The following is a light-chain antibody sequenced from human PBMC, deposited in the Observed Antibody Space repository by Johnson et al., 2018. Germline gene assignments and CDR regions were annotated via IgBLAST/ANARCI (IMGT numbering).Light chain of an antibody. J-gene: IGLJ1*01. CDR1: SSNIGNNY. V-gene: IGLV1-51*02. Sequence: QSVLTQPPSVSAAPGQKVTISCSGSSSNIGNNYVSWYQQLPGTAPKLLIYENNKRPSGIPDRFSGSKSGTSATLGITGLQTGEEADYYCGTWDSSLSAGNVFGTGTKFTVL. CDR2: ENN. CDR3: GTWDSSLSAGNV.